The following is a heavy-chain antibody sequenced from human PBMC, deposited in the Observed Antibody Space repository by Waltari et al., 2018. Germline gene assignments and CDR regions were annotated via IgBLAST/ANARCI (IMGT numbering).Heavy chain of an antibody. CDR3: AKDRYDCGGDCYEGYFDY. V-gene: IGHV3-23*01. CDR2: ISGSGGST. J-gene: IGHJ4*02. CDR1: GFTFSSYA. Sequence: EVQLLESGGGLVQPGGSLRLSCAASGFTFSSYAMSWVRQAPGKGLEWVSAISGSGGSTYYADSVKGRFTISRDNSKNTLYLQMNSLRAEDTAVYYCAKDRYDCGGDCYEGYFDYWGQGTLVTVSS. D-gene: IGHD2-21*01.